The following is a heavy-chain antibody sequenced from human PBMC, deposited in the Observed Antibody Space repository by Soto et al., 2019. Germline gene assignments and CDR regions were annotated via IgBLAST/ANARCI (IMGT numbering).Heavy chain of an antibody. J-gene: IGHJ6*02. Sequence: EVQLVESGGGLVQPGGSLRLSCAASGFTFSSYSMNWVRQAPGKGLEWVSYISSSSSTIYYADSVKGRFTISRDNAKNXLCLQMNSLRDEDTAVYYCARDLKSGANYGYGMDVWGQGTTVTVSS. CDR1: GFTFSSYS. CDR2: ISSSSSTI. V-gene: IGHV3-48*02. D-gene: IGHD3-10*01. CDR3: ARDLKSGANYGYGMDV.